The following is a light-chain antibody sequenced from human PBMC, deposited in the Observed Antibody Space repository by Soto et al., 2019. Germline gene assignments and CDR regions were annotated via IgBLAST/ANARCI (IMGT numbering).Light chain of an antibody. Sequence: EIVMTQSSATLSVSPGERATLSCRASQTVYSNLAWYQQKPGQAPRLLIFGASTRATGIPARFSGSGSGTEFTLTISSLQSEDCAVYYCQQYGSSPWTSGQGTKVEIK. V-gene: IGKV3-15*01. CDR3: QQYGSSPWT. J-gene: IGKJ1*01. CDR2: GAS. CDR1: QTVYSN.